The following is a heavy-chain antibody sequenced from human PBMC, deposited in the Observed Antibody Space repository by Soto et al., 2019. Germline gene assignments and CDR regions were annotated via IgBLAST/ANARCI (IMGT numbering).Heavy chain of an antibody. J-gene: IGHJ4*02. CDR2: TYYRSRFFS. Sequence: SQTLSLTCAISGDSVSSYSAAWNWIRQSPSGGLEWLGRTYYRSRFFSDYAESVKSRIIINPDTSKNQFSLKLSSVTAADTAVYYCARAHDFWGGRQQPIDSWGQGTLVTVSS. CDR1: GDSVSSYSAA. V-gene: IGHV6-1*01. D-gene: IGHD3-3*01. CDR3: ARAHDFWGGRQQPIDS.